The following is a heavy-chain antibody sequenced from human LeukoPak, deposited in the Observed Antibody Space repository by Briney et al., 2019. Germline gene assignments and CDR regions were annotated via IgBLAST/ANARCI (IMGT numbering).Heavy chain of an antibody. D-gene: IGHD4-23*01. J-gene: IGHJ3*01. V-gene: IGHV3-23*01. CDR2: ITATTRST. CDR1: GFTFSIYA. Sequence: GGSLRLSCAGSGFTFSIYAMHWVRQAPGKGLEWVSTITATTRSTSYADSVKGRFTISRDNSQRTLYLQMNSLRVEDTAMYYCAKDPNGDYVGAFDFWGQGTLVSVSS. CDR3: AKDPNGDYVGAFDF.